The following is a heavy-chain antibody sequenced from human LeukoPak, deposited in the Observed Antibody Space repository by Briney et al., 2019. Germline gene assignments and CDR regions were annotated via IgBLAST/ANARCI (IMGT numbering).Heavy chain of an antibody. Sequence: GGSLRLSCTASGFTFGDYAMSWVRQAPGKGLEWVGFIRSKAYGGTTEYAASVKGRFTISRDDSKSIAYLQMNSLKTEDTAVYYCTRGRGEPTHWGQGTLVTVSS. CDR2: IRSKAYGGTT. CDR3: TRGRGEPTH. V-gene: IGHV3-49*04. D-gene: IGHD1-14*01. J-gene: IGHJ4*02. CDR1: GFTFGDYA.